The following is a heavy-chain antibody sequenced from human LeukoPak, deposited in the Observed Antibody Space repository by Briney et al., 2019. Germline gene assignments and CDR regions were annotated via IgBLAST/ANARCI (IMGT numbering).Heavy chain of an antibody. J-gene: IGHJ4*02. Sequence: GGSLRLSCAASGFTFSSYEMTWVRQAPGKGLEWVSYIRSSGSTIYYADSVKGRFTISRDNAKNSLYLQMNSLRAEDTAVYYCARFGFNYWGQGTLVTVSS. CDR2: IRSSGSTI. D-gene: IGHD3-10*01. V-gene: IGHV3-48*03. CDR1: GFTFSSYE. CDR3: ARFGFNY.